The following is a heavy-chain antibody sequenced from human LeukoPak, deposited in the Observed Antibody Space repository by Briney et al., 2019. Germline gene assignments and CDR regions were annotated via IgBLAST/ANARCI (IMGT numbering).Heavy chain of an antibody. Sequence: PSETLSLTCTVSGGSMSSYYWSWIRQPPGKGLGWIGYIYYSGSTNYNPSLKSRVTISVDTSKNQFSLNLSSVTAADTAVYCCARSGYYYDSLDYWGQGTLVTVSS. CDR3: ARSGYYYDSLDY. D-gene: IGHD3-22*01. CDR1: GGSMSSYY. J-gene: IGHJ4*02. V-gene: IGHV4-59*08. CDR2: IYYSGST.